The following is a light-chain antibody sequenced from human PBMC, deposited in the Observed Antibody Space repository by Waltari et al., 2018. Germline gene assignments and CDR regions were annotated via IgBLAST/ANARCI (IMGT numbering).Light chain of an antibody. CDR1: SSNIGGNY. Sequence: QSVLTQPPSVSGAPGQGVAISCSGSSSNIGGNYVNWFQQLPGTAPKLLIHSDDQRPSGVPDRFSGSKSGPSASLAISGLQSEDEADYYCATWDDNLSGSWVFGGGTKLTVL. J-gene: IGLJ3*02. V-gene: IGLV1-44*01. CDR2: SDD. CDR3: ATWDDNLSGSWV.